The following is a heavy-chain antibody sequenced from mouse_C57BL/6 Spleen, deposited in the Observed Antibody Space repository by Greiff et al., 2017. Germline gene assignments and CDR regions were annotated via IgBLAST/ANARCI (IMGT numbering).Heavy chain of an antibody. CDR3: AELGHEYFDV. V-gene: IGHV1-82*01. Sequence: QVQLKESGPELVKPGASVKISCKASGYAFSSSWMNWVKQRPGKGLEWIGRIFPGDGDTNYNGKFKGKATLTEDKSSSTAYMQLSSLTSVDSEVYVCAELGHEYFDVWGTGTTVTVSS. J-gene: IGHJ1*03. D-gene: IGHD4-1*01. CDR1: GYAFSSSW. CDR2: IFPGDGDT.